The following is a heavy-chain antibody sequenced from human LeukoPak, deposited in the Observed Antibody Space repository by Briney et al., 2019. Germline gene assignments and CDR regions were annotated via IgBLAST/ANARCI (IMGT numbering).Heavy chain of an antibody. V-gene: IGHV4-34*01. CDR1: GGSFSGYY. CDR2: INHSGST. D-gene: IGHD3-10*01. CDR3: ARREGLLWFGELYPLDY. J-gene: IGHJ4*02. Sequence: SETLSLTCAVYGGSFSGYYWSWIRQPPGKGLEWIGEINHSGSTNYNPSLKSRVTISVDTSKNQFSLKLSSVTAADTAVYYCARREGLLWFGELYPLDYWGQGTLVTVSS.